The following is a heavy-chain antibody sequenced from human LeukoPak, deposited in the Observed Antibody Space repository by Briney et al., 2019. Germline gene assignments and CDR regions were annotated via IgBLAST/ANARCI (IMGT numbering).Heavy chain of an antibody. Sequence: GGSLRLSCAASGFTVSSNHMSWVREAPGKGLEWVSVIYSGGSTDYADSVKGRFTNSRDILKNTLYLQMNSLRAEDTAVYYCGRDPAGYNWGQGTLVTVSS. CDR1: GFTVSSNH. CDR3: GRDPAGYN. J-gene: IGHJ4*02. CDR2: IYSGGST. V-gene: IGHV3-53*01. D-gene: IGHD5-18*01.